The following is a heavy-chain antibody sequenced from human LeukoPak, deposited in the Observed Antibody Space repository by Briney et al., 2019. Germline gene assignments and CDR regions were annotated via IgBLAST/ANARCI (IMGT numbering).Heavy chain of an antibody. D-gene: IGHD5-24*01. Sequence: GGSLRLSCAASRFTFSSYWMHWVRQAPGQGLVWVSRINTDGSGTNYADSVKGRFTISRDNAKNTLYLQMNSLRAEDTGLYYCARDLGGYNFGNLGYWGQGTLVTVSS. V-gene: IGHV3-74*01. CDR3: ARDLGGYNFGNLGY. CDR1: RFTFSSYW. CDR2: INTDGSGT. J-gene: IGHJ4*02.